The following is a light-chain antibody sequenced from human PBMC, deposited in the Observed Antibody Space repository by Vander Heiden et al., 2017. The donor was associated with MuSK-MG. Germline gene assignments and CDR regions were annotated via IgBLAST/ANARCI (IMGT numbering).Light chain of an antibody. J-gene: IGLJ1*01. CDR2: DVS. Sequence: QSALTQPASVSGSPGQSITISCTGTSSDIGTYNYVSWYQQHPGKAPKLMIHDVSDRPSGVSIRFSGSKSGNTASLTISGLQAEDEADYYCISYTSSSTDYVFGTGTKVTVL. V-gene: IGLV2-14*03. CDR1: SSDIGTYNY. CDR3: ISYTSSSTDYV.